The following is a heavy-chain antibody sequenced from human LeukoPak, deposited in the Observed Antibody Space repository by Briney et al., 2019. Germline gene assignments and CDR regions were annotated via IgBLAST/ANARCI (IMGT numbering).Heavy chain of an antibody. CDR3: ARGGYGDLTWFDP. J-gene: IGHJ5*02. Sequence: PGGSLRLSCAASGFTFSSYGMHWVRQAPGKGLEWVAVIWYDGSNKYYADSVKGRFTISRDNSKNMLYLQMSSLRAEDTAVYYCARGGYGDLTWFDPWGQGTLVTVSS. D-gene: IGHD4-17*01. CDR1: GFTFSSYG. CDR2: IWYDGSNK. V-gene: IGHV3-33*01.